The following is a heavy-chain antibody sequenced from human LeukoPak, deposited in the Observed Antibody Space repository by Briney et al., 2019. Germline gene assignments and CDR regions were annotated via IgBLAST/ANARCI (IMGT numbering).Heavy chain of an antibody. CDR2: INHSGST. CDR3: AGRPPRRERAFDY. J-gene: IGHJ4*02. CDR1: GGSISSYY. Sequence: SETLSLTCTVSGGSISSYYWSWIRQPAGKGLEWIGEINHSGSTNYNPSLKSRVTISVDTSKNQFSLKLSSVTAADTAVYYCAGRPPRRERAFDYWGQGTLVTVSS. V-gene: IGHV4-34*01.